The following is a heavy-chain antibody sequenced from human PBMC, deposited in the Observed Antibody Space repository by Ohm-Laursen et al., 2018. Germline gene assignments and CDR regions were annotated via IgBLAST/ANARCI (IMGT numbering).Heavy chain of an antibody. D-gene: IGHD3-10*01. J-gene: IGHJ6*02. CDR3: ARGTGGGI. V-gene: IGHV3-74*01. CDR2: INGDGRTT. CDR1: GFTFSSDW. Sequence: SLRLSCTASGFTFSSDWRHWVRQAPGKGLFWVSRINGDGRTTAYADSVKGRFTISRDNAKNTVHLQMNGLRADDTAVYFCARGTGGGIWGQGTTVIV.